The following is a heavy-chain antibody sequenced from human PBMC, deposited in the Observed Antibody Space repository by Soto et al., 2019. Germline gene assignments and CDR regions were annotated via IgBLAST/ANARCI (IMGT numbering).Heavy chain of an antibody. J-gene: IGHJ6*02. CDR2: IFSSSNGI. D-gene: IGHD3-22*01. CDR3: ARDKYFYDGSGPMESDYYYYGMDV. CDR1: GFTFSSYS. V-gene: IGHV3-48*02. Sequence: EVQLVESGGGLVQPGGSLRLSCTASGFTFSSYSMNWVRQAPGKGLEWVSYIFSSSNGIYYADSVKGRFTISRDNAKNALYQQMNSLRDEDTAVYYCARDKYFYDGSGPMESDYYYYGMDVWGQGTTVTVSS.